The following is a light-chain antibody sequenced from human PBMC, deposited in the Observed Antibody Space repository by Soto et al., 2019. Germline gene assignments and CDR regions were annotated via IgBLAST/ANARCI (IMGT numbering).Light chain of an antibody. CDR2: WAS. CDR3: QQYYSSIPLT. CDR1: QSVLWTSNNQNY. V-gene: IGKV4-1*01. Sequence: DIVVTQSQDSLAVSLGERATVNCQTSQSVLWTSNNQNYLAWYQQKAGQPPKLLISWASTRASGVPDRFSGGVSGTDFTLTISSLQAEDVAVYCCQQYYSSIPLTFGGGNKVEIK. J-gene: IGKJ4*01.